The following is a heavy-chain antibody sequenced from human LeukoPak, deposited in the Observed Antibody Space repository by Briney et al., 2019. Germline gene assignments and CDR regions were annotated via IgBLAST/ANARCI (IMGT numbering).Heavy chain of an antibody. CDR1: GFTFSSYA. Sequence: GGSLRLSCAASGFTFSSYAMSWVRQAPGKGLEWVSAISGSGGSTYYADSVKGRFTISRDNSKNALYLQMNSLRAEDTAVYYCAKGVRGIIITGYWYFDLWGRGTLVAVSS. CDR2: ISGSGGST. J-gene: IGHJ2*01. CDR3: AKGVRGIIITGYWYFDL. V-gene: IGHV3-23*01. D-gene: IGHD3-10*01.